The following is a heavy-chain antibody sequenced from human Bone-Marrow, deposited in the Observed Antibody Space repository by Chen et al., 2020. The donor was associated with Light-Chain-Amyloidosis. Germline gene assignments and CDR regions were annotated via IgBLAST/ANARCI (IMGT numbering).Heavy chain of an antibody. Sequence: EVQLVESGGGLVQPGGSLRLSCAASGFTFSNFYMTWVRQAPGRGLEWVTTINPAGNSINYLDSVRGRFTVSRDNAKNSLYLQMNSLTAEDTALYYCARDPAYSAFDIWGQGARVTVSS. V-gene: IGHV3-7*05. D-gene: IGHD4-4*01. CDR3: ARDPAYSAFDI. J-gene: IGHJ3*02. CDR2: INPAGNSI. CDR1: GFTFSNFY.